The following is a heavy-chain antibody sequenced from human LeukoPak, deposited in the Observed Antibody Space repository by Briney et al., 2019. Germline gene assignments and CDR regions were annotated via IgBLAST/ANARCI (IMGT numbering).Heavy chain of an antibody. J-gene: IGHJ5*02. CDR3: ANGGDYYGSGSSGFDP. Sequence: GGSLRLSCAASGFTFSSYAMSWVRQAPGKGLEWVSAISGSGGSTYYADSVKGRFTISRDNSKNTLYLQMNSLRAEDTAVYYCANGGDYYGSGSSGFDPWGQGTLVTVSS. CDR1: GFTFSSYA. D-gene: IGHD3-10*01. CDR2: ISGSGGST. V-gene: IGHV3-23*01.